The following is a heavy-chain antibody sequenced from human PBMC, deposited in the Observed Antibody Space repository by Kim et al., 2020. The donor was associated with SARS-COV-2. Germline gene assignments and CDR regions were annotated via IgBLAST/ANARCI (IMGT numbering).Heavy chain of an antibody. J-gene: IGHJ4*02. V-gene: IGHV4-39*01. CDR3: ARHIEGTRYDSSGYYYDY. Sequence: SETLCLTCTVSGGSISSSSYYWGWIRQPPGKGLEWIGSIYYSGSTYYNPSLKSRVTISVDTSKNQFSLKLSSVTAADTAVYYCARHIEGTRYDSSGYYYDYWGQGTLVTVSS. D-gene: IGHD3-22*01. CDR2: IYYSGST. CDR1: GGSISSSSYY.